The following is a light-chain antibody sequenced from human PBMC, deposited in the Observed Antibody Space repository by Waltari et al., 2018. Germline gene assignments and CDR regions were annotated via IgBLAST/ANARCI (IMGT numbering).Light chain of an antibody. CDR2: GNN. CDR3: QSYDSSLNGRV. Sequence: QSVLTQPPSVSGAPGPRVTISCTGSSTNIGAGFDLHWYQQVPGTAPKLLIYGNNNRPSGVPDRFSGSKSGTSASLAITGLQAEDEADYYCQSYDSSLNGRVFGGGTKLTVL. V-gene: IGLV1-40*01. CDR1: STNIGAGFD. J-gene: IGLJ2*01.